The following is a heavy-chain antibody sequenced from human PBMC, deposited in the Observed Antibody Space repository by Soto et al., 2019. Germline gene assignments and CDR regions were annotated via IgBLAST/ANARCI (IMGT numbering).Heavy chain of an antibody. Sequence: SETLSITGAIYDCSFSVYYLIWIRQSPGEGLEWIGEINHSGSTNYNPSLKSRVTMSVDASKNQFSLKLNSVTAADTAVYYCARDSTRRGACDIWGQGTTVTV. V-gene: IGHV4-34*01. D-gene: IGHD4-4*01. CDR3: ARDSTRRGACDI. CDR2: INHSGST. CDR1: DCSFSVYY. J-gene: IGHJ3*02.